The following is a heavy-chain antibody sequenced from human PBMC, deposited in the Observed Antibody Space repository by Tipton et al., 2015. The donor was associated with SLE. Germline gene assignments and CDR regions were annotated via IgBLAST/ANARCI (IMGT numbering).Heavy chain of an antibody. CDR1: GGSISSYY. CDR2: IYTSGST. CDR3: ARVGSYSSSFDY. J-gene: IGHJ4*02. V-gene: IGHV4-4*07. D-gene: IGHD6-13*01. Sequence: TLSLTCTVSGGSISSYYWSWIRQPAGKGLEWIGCIYTSGSTNYNPSLKSRVTMSVDTSKNQFSLKLSSVTAADTAVYYCARVGSYSSSFDYWGQGTLVTVSS.